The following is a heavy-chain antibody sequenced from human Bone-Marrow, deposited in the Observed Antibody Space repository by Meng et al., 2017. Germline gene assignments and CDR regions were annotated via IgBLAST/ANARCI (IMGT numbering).Heavy chain of an antibody. CDR1: ENRSPGYE. Sequence: LIVQAVREVKTPGVLWKGSRNLSENRSPGYENRWVRRAPREGLEGMGRINPKSGDTHYAQKFQSRVTMTGDTSISTAYMELSWLRSDDTAMYYCARDEDISAAEKLFGDYWGQGTLVTVSS. CDR3: ARDEDISAAEKLFGDY. CDR2: INPKSGDT. J-gene: IGHJ4*02. D-gene: IGHD6-25*01. V-gene: IGHV1-2*06.